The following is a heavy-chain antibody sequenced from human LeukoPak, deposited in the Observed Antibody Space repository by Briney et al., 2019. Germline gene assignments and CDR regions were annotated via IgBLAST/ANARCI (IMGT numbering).Heavy chain of an antibody. V-gene: IGHV4-59*01. CDR1: GGSISSYY. D-gene: IGHD6-13*01. J-gene: IGHJ4*02. CDR2: IYYSGST. CDR3: ARGGSSWYIG. Sequence: SETLSLTCTVSGGSISSYYWSWIRQPPGKGLEWIGYIYYSGSTNYNPSLKSRVTISVDTSKNQFSLKLSSVTAADTAVYYCARGGSSWYIGWGQGTLVTVSS.